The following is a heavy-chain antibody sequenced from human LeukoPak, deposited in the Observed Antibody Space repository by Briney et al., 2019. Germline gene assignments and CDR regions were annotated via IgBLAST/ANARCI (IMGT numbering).Heavy chain of an antibody. CDR2: ISSSGDTV. Sequence: GGSLRLSCAASGFTFSGYEMNWLRQAPGKGLEWVSYISSSGDTVYYADSVKGRFTMSRDNAKNSLYLQMNSLRAEDTAVYYCARHNWFDPWGQGTLVTVSS. V-gene: IGHV3-48*03. J-gene: IGHJ5*02. CDR1: GFTFSGYE. CDR3: ARHNWFDP.